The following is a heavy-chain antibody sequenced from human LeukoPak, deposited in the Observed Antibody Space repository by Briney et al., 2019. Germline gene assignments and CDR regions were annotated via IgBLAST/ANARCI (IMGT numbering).Heavy chain of an antibody. J-gene: IGHJ5*02. D-gene: IGHD3-10*01. CDR1: GYTFTGYY. V-gene: IGHV1-8*02. CDR2: MNPNSGNT. Sequence: GASVKASCKASGYTFTGYYMHWVRQATGQGLEWMGWMNPNSGNTGYAQKFQGRVTMTRNTSISTAYMELSSLRSEDTAVYYCARGRPYGSGSYYGSVPDGFNWFDPWGQGTLVTVSS. CDR3: ARGRPYGSGSYYGSVPDGFNWFDP.